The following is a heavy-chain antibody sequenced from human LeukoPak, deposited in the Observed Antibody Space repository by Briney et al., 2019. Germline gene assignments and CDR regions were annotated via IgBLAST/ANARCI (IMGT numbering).Heavy chain of an antibody. D-gene: IGHD5-12*01. Sequence: SETLSLTCAAYGGSFSGYYWSWIRQPPGKGLEWIGEINHSGSTNYNPSLKSRVTISVDTSKNQFSLKLSSVTAADTAVYYCARVDIVATIVGFDYWGQGTLVTVSS. J-gene: IGHJ4*02. V-gene: IGHV4-34*01. CDR1: GGSFSGYY. CDR3: ARVDIVATIVGFDY. CDR2: INHSGST.